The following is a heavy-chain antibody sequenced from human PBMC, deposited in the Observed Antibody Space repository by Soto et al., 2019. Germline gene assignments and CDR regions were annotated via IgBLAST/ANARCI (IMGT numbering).Heavy chain of an antibody. V-gene: IGHV4-59*01. Sequence: PSETLSLTCIVSGGSINSYYWSWIRQPPGKGLEWIGYIYYSGSTNYNPSLKSRVTISVDTSKKQFSLKLSSVTAADTAVYYCARVRDCSSTSCYWVDYWGQGTLVTVSS. CDR3: ARVRDCSSTSCYWVDY. CDR2: IYYSGST. CDR1: GGSINSYY. J-gene: IGHJ4*02. D-gene: IGHD2-2*01.